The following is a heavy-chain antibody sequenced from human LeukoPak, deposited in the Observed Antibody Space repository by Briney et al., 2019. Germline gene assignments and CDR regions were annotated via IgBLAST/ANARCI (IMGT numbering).Heavy chain of an antibody. Sequence: GGSLRLSCVASGFTFSNYAMSWVRQAPGKGLEWVSSISDGGGGTYYADSVKGRFTISRDNSKNTLYLLMNSLRAEDTAIYYCANRGKYYFDYWGQGTLVTVSS. CDR1: GFTFSNYA. D-gene: IGHD3-10*01. V-gene: IGHV3-23*01. CDR2: ISDGGGGT. J-gene: IGHJ4*02. CDR3: ANRGKYYFDY.